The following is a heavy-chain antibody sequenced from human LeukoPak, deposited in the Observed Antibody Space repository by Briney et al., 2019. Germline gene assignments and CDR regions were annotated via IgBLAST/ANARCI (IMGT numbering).Heavy chain of an antibody. Sequence: ASVTVSFKASGGTFISYAISWVRQAPGQGLEWMGGIIPIFGTANYAQKFQGRVTITADESTSTAYMELSSLRSEDTAVYYCAKGSGYEAQYYYYYMDVWGKGTTVTISS. CDR1: GGTFISYA. V-gene: IGHV1-69*13. J-gene: IGHJ6*03. CDR2: IIPIFGTA. CDR3: AKGSGYEAQYYYYYMDV. D-gene: IGHD5-12*01.